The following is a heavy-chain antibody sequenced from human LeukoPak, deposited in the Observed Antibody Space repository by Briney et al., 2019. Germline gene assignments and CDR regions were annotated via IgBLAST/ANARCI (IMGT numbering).Heavy chain of an antibody. V-gene: IGHV4-59*01. CDR1: GGSISSYY. Sequence: PSETLSLTCTVSGGSISSYYWSWIRQPPGKGLEWIGYIYYSGSTNYNPSLKSRVTISVDTSKNQFSLKLSSVTAADTAVYYCARDADTASRWFDPWGQGTLVTVSS. D-gene: IGHD5-18*01. J-gene: IGHJ5*02. CDR2: IYYSGST. CDR3: ARDADTASRWFDP.